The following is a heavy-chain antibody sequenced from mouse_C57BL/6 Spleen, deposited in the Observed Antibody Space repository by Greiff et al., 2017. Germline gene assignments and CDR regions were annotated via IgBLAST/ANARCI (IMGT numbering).Heavy chain of an antibody. V-gene: IGHV1-26*01. CDR3: ARGVSFDY. Sequence: VQLQQSGPELVKPGASVKISCKASGYTFTDYYMNWVKQSHGKSLEWIGDINPNNGGTSYNQKFKGKATLTVDKSSSTAYMELRSLTSEDSAVYYCARGVSFDYWGQGTTLTVSS. J-gene: IGHJ2*01. CDR1: GYTFTDYY. CDR2: INPNNGGT.